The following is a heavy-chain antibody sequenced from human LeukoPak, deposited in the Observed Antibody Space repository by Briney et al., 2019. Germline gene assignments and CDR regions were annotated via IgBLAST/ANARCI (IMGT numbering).Heavy chain of an antibody. Sequence: PSETLSLTCTVSGGSISSSSYYWGWIRQPPGKGLEWMGSIYYSGSTYYNPSLKSRVTISVDTSKNQFSLKLSSVTAADTAVYYCARHCRDGYNYWYFDLWGRGTLVTVSS. CDR2: IYYSGST. J-gene: IGHJ2*01. V-gene: IGHV4-39*01. CDR3: ARHCRDGYNYWYFDL. CDR1: GGSISSSSYY. D-gene: IGHD5-24*01.